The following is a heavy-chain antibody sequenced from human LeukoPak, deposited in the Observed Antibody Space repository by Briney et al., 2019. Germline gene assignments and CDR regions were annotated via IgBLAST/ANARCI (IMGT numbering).Heavy chain of an antibody. D-gene: IGHD4/OR15-4a*01. J-gene: IGHJ5*02. V-gene: IGHV1-18*01. CDR3: ARGGGFLRVLTWFDP. CDR1: GYPFINYG. CDR2: ISAYNGNT. Sequence: ASVKVSCKASGYPFINYGFHWVRQAPGQGLECMGWISAYNGNTNYAQKFQDRVTLTTDTSTSTAYMEVRSLRPDDTAVYYCARGGGFLRVLTWFDPWGQGSLVTVSS.